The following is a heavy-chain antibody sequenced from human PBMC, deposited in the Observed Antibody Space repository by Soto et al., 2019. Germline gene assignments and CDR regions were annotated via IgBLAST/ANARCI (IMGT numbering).Heavy chain of an antibody. Sequence: GGSLRLSCAASGFTFSSYGMHWVRQAPGKGLEWVAVISYDGSNKYYADSVKGRFTISRDNSKNTLYLQMNSLRAEDTAVYYCANDCGGDCSFDDWGQGTLVTVYS. V-gene: IGHV3-30*18. D-gene: IGHD2-21*02. CDR3: ANDCGGDCSFDD. CDR1: GFTFSSYG. CDR2: ISYDGSNK. J-gene: IGHJ4*02.